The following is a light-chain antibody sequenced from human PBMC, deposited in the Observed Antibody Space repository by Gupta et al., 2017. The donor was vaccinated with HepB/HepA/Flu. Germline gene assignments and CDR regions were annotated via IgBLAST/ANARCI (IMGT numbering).Light chain of an antibody. CDR1: NIGSKS. CDR3: QVWDSSTDNFYV. Sequence: SYVLTQPPSVSVAPGKTARITCGGNNIGSKSVHWYQQKPGQAPVLVVYDENDRRSGIPERFSGSNSGNTATLTISRVEAGDEADYYCQVWDSSTDNFYVFGTGTKVTVL. CDR2: DEN. V-gene: IGLV3-21*03. J-gene: IGLJ1*01.